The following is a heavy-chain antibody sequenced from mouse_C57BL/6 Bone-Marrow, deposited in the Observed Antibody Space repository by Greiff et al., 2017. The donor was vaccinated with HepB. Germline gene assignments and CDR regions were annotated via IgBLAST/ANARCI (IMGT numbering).Heavy chain of an antibody. V-gene: IGHV5-17*01. Sequence: DVMLVESGGGLVKPGGSLKLSCAASGFTFSDYGMHWVRQAPEKGLEWVAYISSGSSTIYYADTVKGRFTISRDNAKNTLFLQMTSLRSEDTAMYYCASRGLLRGYFDYWGQGTTLTVSS. CDR2: ISSGSSTI. CDR3: ASRGLLRGYFDY. CDR1: GFTFSDYG. D-gene: IGHD2-3*01. J-gene: IGHJ2*01.